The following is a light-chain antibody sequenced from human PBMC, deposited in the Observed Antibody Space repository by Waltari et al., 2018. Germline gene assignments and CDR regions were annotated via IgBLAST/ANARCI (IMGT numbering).Light chain of an antibody. CDR2: DAS. V-gene: IGKV3-11*01. J-gene: IGKJ5*01. CDR1: QRGSSY. Sequence: EIVLAQSPDTLSLSPGERATLSCRASQRGSSYLAWYQQKPGQAPRLLIYDASNRATGVPARFSGSGSGTDFTLTISSLEPEDFAIYYCQQRTTWGITFGQG. CDR3: QQRTTWGIT.